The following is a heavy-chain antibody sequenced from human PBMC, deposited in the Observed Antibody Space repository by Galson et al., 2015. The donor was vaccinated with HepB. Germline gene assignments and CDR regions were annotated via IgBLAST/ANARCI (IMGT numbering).Heavy chain of an antibody. D-gene: IGHD6-19*01. V-gene: IGHV3-7*03. CDR1: GFTFTDYW. J-gene: IGHJ4*02. CDR2: IAPDGAEK. CDR3: ATRGWYFDH. Sequence: SLRLSCAASGFTFTDYWMGWVRQAPGKGLEWVANIAPDGAEKYYVDSVKGRFTISRDNAQNSLYLQMNTLGVEDTAVYYCATRGWYFDHWGQGTLVTVSS.